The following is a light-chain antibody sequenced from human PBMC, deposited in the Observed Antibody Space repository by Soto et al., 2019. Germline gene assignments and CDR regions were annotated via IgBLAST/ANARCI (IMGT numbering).Light chain of an antibody. V-gene: IGLV2-8*01. CDR2: EVS. CDR1: SSDVGGYNY. J-gene: IGLJ3*02. CDR3: SSYAGITNWV. Sequence: QSALTQPPSASGSPGQSVTISCTGTSSDVGGYNYVSWYQQHPGKAPKLMIYEVSKRPSGVPDRFSGSKSGNMASLTVSGLQADDEADYYCSSYAGITNWVFGGGTKLTVL.